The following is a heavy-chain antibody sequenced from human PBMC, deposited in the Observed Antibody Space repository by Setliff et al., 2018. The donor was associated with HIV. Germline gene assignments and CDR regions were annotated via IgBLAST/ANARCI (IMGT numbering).Heavy chain of an antibody. J-gene: IGHJ4*02. CDR1: GFTFTNSW. V-gene: IGHV3-15*01. CDR3: TRDRGARGRYSSYFDS. D-gene: IGHD3-10*01. Sequence: GSLRLSCAASGFTFTNSWMSWVRQAPGKGLEWVGRIKSKTDGGTTDYAAPVKGRFSISRDDSKDTLYLQMNNLKTEDTAMYYCTRDRGARGRYSSYFDSWGQGTLVTVSS. CDR2: IKSKTDGGTT.